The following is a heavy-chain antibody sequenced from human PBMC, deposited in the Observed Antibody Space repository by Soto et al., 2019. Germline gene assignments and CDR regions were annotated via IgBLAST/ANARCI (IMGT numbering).Heavy chain of an antibody. CDR2: IIPILGIA. CDR1: GGTFSSYT. J-gene: IGHJ6*03. CDR3: ARDKLTHYYYYMDV. Sequence: QVQLVQSGAEVKKPGSSVKVSCKASGGTFSSYTISWVRQAPGQGLEWMGRIIPILGIANYAQKFQGRVTITADKSTSTAYMELSNLRSEDTAVYYCARDKLTHYYYYMDVWGKGTTVTVSS. V-gene: IGHV1-69*08. D-gene: IGHD1-7*01.